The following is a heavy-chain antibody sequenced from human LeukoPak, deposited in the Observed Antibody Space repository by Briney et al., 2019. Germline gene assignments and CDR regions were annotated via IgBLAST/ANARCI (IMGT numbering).Heavy chain of an antibody. J-gene: IGHJ4*02. CDR3: ARHVGAVAGTPGRYFDY. CDR2: IYYSGST. D-gene: IGHD6-19*01. V-gene: IGHV4-59*08. Sequence: SETLSLTCTVSGGSISSYYWSWIRQPPGKGLEWIGYIYYSGSTNYNPSLKSRVTISVDTSKNQFSLKLSSVTAADTAVYYCARHVGAVAGTPGRYFDYWGQGTLVTVSS. CDR1: GGSISSYY.